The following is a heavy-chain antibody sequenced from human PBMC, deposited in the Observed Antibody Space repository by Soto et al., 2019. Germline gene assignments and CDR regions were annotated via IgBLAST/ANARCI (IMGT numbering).Heavy chain of an antibody. CDR1: RDTFTTYT. CDR3: ARGDGTLLDS. V-gene: IGHV1-69*08. J-gene: IGHJ4*02. Sequence: QVQLVQSGAEVKKPGSSVKVSCKASRDTFTTYTVTWVRQAPGQGLEWMGRIIPILDKTDYGQKFQGRVTFTGDKSTNTAYMELSSLTSEDTAVYYCARGDGTLLDSWGQGTLITVSS. D-gene: IGHD1-1*01. CDR2: IIPILDKT.